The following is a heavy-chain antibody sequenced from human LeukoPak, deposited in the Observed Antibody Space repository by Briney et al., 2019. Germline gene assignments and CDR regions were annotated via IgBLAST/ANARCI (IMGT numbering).Heavy chain of an antibody. V-gene: IGHV3-30*04. J-gene: IGHJ4*02. CDR2: ISYDGSNE. D-gene: IGHD3-3*01. Sequence: GGSLRLSCAASEFTFSSYTMHWVRQAPGKGLEWVAVISYDGSNEYYADSVEGRFTISRDNSKSTLYPQMNSLRAEDATMYYCARAPSGYYPYFDYWGQGTLVTVSS. CDR1: EFTFSSYT. CDR3: ARAPSGYYPYFDY.